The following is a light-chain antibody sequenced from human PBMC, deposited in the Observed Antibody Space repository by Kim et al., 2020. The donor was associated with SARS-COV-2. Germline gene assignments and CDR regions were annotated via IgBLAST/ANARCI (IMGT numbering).Light chain of an antibody. CDR1: QSVTNN. CDR2: DTS. V-gene: IGKV3D-15*03. Sequence: EVVMTQSPPSLSVSPVDRATLSCRASQSVTNNLAWYQQKPGQAPRLLIYDTSVRATGIPARFSGSGSGTRFTLTISIVQSEDSAVYFCQQYNNWPPFTFGQGTRLEIK. CDR3: QQYNNWPPFT. J-gene: IGKJ5*01.